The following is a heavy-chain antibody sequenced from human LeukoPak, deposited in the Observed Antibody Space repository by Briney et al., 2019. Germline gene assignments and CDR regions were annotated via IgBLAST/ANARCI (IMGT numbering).Heavy chain of an antibody. CDR1: GFTFGDYA. J-gene: IGHJ4*02. Sequence: GRSLRLSCTASGFTFGDYAMSWVRQAPGKGLEWVSAISGSGGSTYYADSVKGRFTISRDNSKNTLYLQMNSLRAEDTAVYYCAKDRGSYYDFWSGYYPLDYWGQGTLVTVSS. D-gene: IGHD3-3*01. CDR2: ISGSGGST. CDR3: AKDRGSYYDFWSGYYPLDY. V-gene: IGHV3-23*01.